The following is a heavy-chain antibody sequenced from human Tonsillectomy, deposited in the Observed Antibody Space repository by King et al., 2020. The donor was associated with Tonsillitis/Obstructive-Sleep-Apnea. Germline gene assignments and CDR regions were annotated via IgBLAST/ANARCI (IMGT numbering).Heavy chain of an antibody. J-gene: IGHJ6*03. V-gene: IGHV3-21*01. CDR3: ARDYGSSWYSEYYYYYMDV. D-gene: IGHD6-13*01. Sequence: QLESGGGLVKPGGSLRLSCAASGFTFSSYSMNWVRQAPGKGLEWVSSIISSSSYIYYADSVKGRFTISRDNAKNSLYLQMNSLRAEDTAVYYCARDYGSSWYSEYYYYYMDVWGKGTTVTVSS. CDR2: IISSSSYI. CDR1: GFTFSSYS.